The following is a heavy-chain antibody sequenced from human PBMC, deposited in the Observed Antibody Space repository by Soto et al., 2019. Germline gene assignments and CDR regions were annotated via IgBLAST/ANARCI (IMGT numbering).Heavy chain of an antibody. CDR3: ARVIPGVEAWFDP. V-gene: IGHV1-18*04. J-gene: IGHJ5*02. CDR1: GYPFTSYG. CDR2: ISAYTDTP. Sequence: XSVKVSCKASGYPFTSYGSIWVRQSPGQGLEWMGWISAYTDTPNYAQKFQGRVTMTIDTSTSTAYMDLRSLTSDDTAVYYCARVIPGVEAWFDPCGQGTLVTVSS. D-gene: IGHD2-2*01.